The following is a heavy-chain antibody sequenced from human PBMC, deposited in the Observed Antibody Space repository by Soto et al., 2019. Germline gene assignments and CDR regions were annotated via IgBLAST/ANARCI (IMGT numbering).Heavy chain of an antibody. J-gene: IGHJ6*02. CDR2: VWYDGSNG. Sequence: GVSLRLSCTASGFIFSNFGMHWVRQAPGKGLEWVAGVWYDGSNGVSAESVKGRFTISRDNSKNTLYLQMTSLRAEDTAVYYCARDPRTARASAMDVWVQVTTVTVSS. CDR1: GFIFSNFG. V-gene: IGHV3-33*01. CDR3: ARDPRTARASAMDV. D-gene: IGHD6-6*01.